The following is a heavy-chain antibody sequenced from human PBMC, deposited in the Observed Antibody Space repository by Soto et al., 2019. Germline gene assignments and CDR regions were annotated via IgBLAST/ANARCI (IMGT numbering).Heavy chain of an antibody. D-gene: IGHD3-9*01. J-gene: IGHJ4*02. V-gene: IGHV3-7*01. Sequence: GGSLRLSCAASGFSFSSYWMTWVRQAPGQGLEWVGSLKGDGSEAYYGNSLRARFTMSRDNTENSLHLLMNNPRPEDTAVYYCARWSWDGGAWSLLFDRGGQGTLVTVSS. CDR3: ARWSWDGGAWSLLFDR. CDR2: LKGDGSEA. CDR1: GFSFSSYW.